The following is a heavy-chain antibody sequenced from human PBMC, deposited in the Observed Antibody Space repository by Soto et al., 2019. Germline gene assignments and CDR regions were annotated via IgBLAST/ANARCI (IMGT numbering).Heavy chain of an antibody. D-gene: IGHD2-8*02. CDR1: GGSISSGGYS. CDR3: ARVLDA. CDR2: MYHSGST. J-gene: IGHJ5*02. Sequence: QLQLQESGSGLVKPSQTLSLTCAVSGGSISSGGYSWSWIRQPPGKGLEWIGYMYHSGSTYYNPSLQSRVTISIDRSKDQTTLTRSTVTASDTAVYYFARVLDAWGQGLLVTVPS. V-gene: IGHV4-30-2*01.